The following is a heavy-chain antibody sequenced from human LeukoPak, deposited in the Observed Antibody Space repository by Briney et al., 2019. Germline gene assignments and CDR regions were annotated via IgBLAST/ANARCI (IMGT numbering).Heavy chain of an antibody. Sequence: PGGSLRLSCAASGFTFSGYGMHWVRQAPGKGLEWVAVISYDGSNKYYADSVKGRFTISRDNSKNTLYLQMNSLRAEDTAVYYCAKERLDVLRYFDWLSPHSLWGQGTLVTVSS. V-gene: IGHV3-30*18. CDR2: ISYDGSNK. J-gene: IGHJ4*02. D-gene: IGHD3-9*01. CDR1: GFTFSGYG. CDR3: AKERLDVLRYFDWLSPHSL.